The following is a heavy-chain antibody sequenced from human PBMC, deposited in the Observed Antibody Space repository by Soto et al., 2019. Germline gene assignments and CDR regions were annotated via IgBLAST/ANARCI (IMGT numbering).Heavy chain of an antibody. D-gene: IGHD6-13*01. CDR2: INPSGGST. V-gene: IGHV1-46*03. CDR3: ARVCIAAAGTRGGRCFDY. Sequence: ASVKVSCKASGYTFTSYYMHWVRQAPGQGLEWMGIINPSGGSTSYAQKFQGRVTMTRDTSTSTVYMELSSLRSEDTAVYYCARVCIAAAGTRGGRCFDYWGQGTLVTVSS. CDR1: GYTFTSYY. J-gene: IGHJ4*02.